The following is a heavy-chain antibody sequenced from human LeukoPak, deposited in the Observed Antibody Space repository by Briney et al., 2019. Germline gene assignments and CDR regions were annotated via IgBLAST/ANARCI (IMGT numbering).Heavy chain of an antibody. CDR1: GFTFSSYG. Sequence: PGRSLRPSCAASGFTFSSYGMHWVRQAPGKGLEWLAVIWYDGSNIYYADPVKGRFAISRDNSKNTLYLQINSLRAEDTAVYYCARARNDYDTSSFSALDYWGQGTLVTVSS. V-gene: IGHV3-33*01. D-gene: IGHD3-22*01. CDR2: IWYDGSNI. J-gene: IGHJ4*02. CDR3: ARARNDYDTSSFSALDY.